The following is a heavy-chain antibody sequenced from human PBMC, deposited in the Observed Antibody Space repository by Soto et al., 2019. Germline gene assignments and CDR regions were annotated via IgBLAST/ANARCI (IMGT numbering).Heavy chain of an antibody. CDR3: ARRPGGAGSTPRGFDP. J-gene: IGHJ5*02. CDR2: IDPSDSYT. Sequence: PGESLKISCKGSGYSFTSYWISWVRQMPGKGLEWMGRIDPSDSYTNYSPSFQGHVTISADKSISTAYLQWSSLKASDTAMYYCARRPGGAGSTPRGFDPWGQGTLVTVSS. CDR1: GYSFTSYW. D-gene: IGHD2-15*01. V-gene: IGHV5-10-1*01.